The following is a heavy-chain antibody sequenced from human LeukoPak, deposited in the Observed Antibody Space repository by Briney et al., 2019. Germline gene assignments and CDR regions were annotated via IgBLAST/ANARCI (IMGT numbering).Heavy chain of an antibody. CDR2: IYPGDSDT. CDR3: ARNLWFGELLSAFDI. V-gene: IGHV5-51*01. D-gene: IGHD3-10*01. CDR1: GYSFTSYW. J-gene: IGHJ3*02. Sequence: GESLKISCKGSGYSFTSYWIGWVRQMPGKGLEWMGIIYPGDSDTRYSPSFQGQVTISADKSISTAYLQWSSLKASDTAMYYCARNLWFGELLSAFDIWGQGTMVTASS.